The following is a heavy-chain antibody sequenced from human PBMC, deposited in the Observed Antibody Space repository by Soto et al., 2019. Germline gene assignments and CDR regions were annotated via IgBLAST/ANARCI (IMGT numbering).Heavy chain of an antibody. J-gene: IGHJ5*02. D-gene: IGHD2-15*01. Sequence: EVQLVESGGGLVQPGGSLRLSCAAFDFTFSSYGMHWVRQAPGKGLEWVSYVSGGSTTISYADSVKGRFTISRDNAENSLYLQMNSLRDEDTSVYYCASGCSGGGCSNWFDPWGQGTLVTVSS. CDR2: VSGGSTTI. CDR1: DFTFSSYG. V-gene: IGHV3-48*02. CDR3: ASGCSGGGCSNWFDP.